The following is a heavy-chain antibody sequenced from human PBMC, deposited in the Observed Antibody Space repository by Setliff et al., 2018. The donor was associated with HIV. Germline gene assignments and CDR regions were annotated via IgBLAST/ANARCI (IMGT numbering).Heavy chain of an antibody. Sequence: ASETLSLTCTVSNASISSGGFYWSWVRQHPGKGLEWIGYIYYTGSTYYNPSLKSRVSISVDTSKNQFSLKLTSVTAADTAAYYCVKAVAAPSWFDPWGQGTLVTVSS. V-gene: IGHV4-31*03. CDR2: IYYTGST. D-gene: IGHD2-15*01. CDR1: NASISSGGFY. J-gene: IGHJ5*02. CDR3: VKAVAAPSWFDP.